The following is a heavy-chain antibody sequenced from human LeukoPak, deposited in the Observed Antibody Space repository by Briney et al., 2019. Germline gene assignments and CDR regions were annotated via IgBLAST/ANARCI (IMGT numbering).Heavy chain of an antibody. CDR3: AKRRGPPGIAAAGTGY. V-gene: IGHV3-23*01. CDR2: ISGSGGST. Sequence: GGSLRFSCAASGFTFSNYAMSWVRQAPGKGLEWVSAISGSGGSTYCADSVKGRFTISRDNSKNTLYLQMNSLRAEDTAVYYCAKRRGPPGIAAAGTGYWGQGTLVTVSS. J-gene: IGHJ4*02. CDR1: GFTFSNYA. D-gene: IGHD6-13*01.